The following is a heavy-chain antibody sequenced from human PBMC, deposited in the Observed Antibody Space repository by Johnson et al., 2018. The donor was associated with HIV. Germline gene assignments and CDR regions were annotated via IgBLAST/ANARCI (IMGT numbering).Heavy chain of an antibody. J-gene: IGHJ3*02. V-gene: IGHV3-30-3*01. D-gene: IGHD4-11*01. Sequence: QVQLVESGGGVVQPGRSLRLSCAASGFTFTIYALYWVRQAPGKGLEWVTVISHDGSNKYYADSVEDRFTISRDNSKNTLYLQMNSLGPGDTAVYYCARAIAPYTYYLEGDALDIWGQGTVVTVSS. CDR1: GFTFTIYA. CDR2: ISHDGSNK. CDR3: ARAIAPYTYYLEGDALDI.